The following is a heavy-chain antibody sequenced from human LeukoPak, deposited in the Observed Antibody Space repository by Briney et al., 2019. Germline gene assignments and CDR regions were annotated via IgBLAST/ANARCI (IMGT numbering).Heavy chain of an antibody. Sequence: GGSLRLSCAAFGFTFTSAWMVWVRQAPGKGLEWIGRIKANIDGGSTDLAAPVKGRFSISRDDSTKTVSLQMNSLKIEDTAVYYCSTDYSYWGQGSLVTVSS. CDR2: IKANIDGGST. CDR3: STDYSY. D-gene: IGHD2-21*01. V-gene: IGHV3-15*01. CDR1: GFTFTSAW. J-gene: IGHJ4*02.